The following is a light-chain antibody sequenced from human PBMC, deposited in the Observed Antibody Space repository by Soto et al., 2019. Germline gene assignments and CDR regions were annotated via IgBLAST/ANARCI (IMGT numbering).Light chain of an antibody. Sequence: EIVLTQSPGTLSLSPGEIATLSCSASQSVSSSSLAWYQQKPGQAPRLLIYGASSRATGIPDRFSGSGSGTDFTLTISRLEPEDFAVYYCQQYGSSPFTFGQGTRLEIK. CDR3: QQYGSSPFT. CDR2: GAS. J-gene: IGKJ5*01. V-gene: IGKV3-20*01. CDR1: QSVSSSS.